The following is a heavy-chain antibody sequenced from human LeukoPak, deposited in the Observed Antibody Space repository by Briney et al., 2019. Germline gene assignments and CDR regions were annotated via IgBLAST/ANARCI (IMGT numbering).Heavy chain of an antibody. CDR3: AREWELRGYFDY. CDR1: GFTFSSYS. D-gene: IGHD1-26*01. J-gene: IGHJ4*02. V-gene: IGHV3-21*01. Sequence: PGGSLRLSCAASGFTFSSYSMNWVRQAPGKGLEWVSSISSSSSYIYYADSVKGRFTISRDNAKNSLYLQTNSLRAEDTAVYYCAREWELRGYFDYWGQGTLVTVSS. CDR2: ISSSSSYI.